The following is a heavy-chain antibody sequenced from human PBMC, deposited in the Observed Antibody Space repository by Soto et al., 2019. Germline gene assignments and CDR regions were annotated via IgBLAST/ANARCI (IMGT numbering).Heavy chain of an antibody. CDR3: TRDPPDYSH. D-gene: IGHD1-26*01. V-gene: IGHV3-53*01. CDR1: GFTVSNHY. CDR2: IYSGGNT. J-gene: IGHJ4*02. Sequence: GGSLTLSCPAPGFTVSNHYMSWVRQAPGMGLEWVSLIYSGGNTLYADSVRGRFTIARDGSKNTLYLQMNSLRAEDTAVYYCTRDPPDYSHWGQGTLVTVSS.